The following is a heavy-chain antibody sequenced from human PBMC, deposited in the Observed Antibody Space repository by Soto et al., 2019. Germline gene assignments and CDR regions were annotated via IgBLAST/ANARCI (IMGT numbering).Heavy chain of an antibody. CDR2: NYHSRTT. Sequence: SETLSLTCAVSGVTISTYYWSWIRQPPGKGLEWIGYNYHSRTTNYNPSLKSRVTISVDTSKNQFSLRLTSVTAADTAIYYCVREAYIGYGHAIDHWGQGILVTVSS. J-gene: IGHJ4*02. V-gene: IGHV4-59*01. CDR1: GVTISTYY. D-gene: IGHD5-12*01. CDR3: VREAYIGYGHAIDH.